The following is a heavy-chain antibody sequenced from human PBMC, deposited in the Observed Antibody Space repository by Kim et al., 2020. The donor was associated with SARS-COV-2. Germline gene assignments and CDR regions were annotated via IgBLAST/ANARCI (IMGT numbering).Heavy chain of an antibody. CDR1: GFTFSSYA. Sequence: GGSLRLSCAASGFTFSSYAMHWVRQAPGKGLEWVVVISYDGSNKYYADSVKGRFTISRDNSKNTLYLQMNSLRAEDTAVYYCARDRGSSSWYSFDYYYYGMDVWGQGTTVTVSS. CDR3: ARDRGSSSWYSFDYYYYGMDV. D-gene: IGHD6-13*01. CDR2: ISYDGSNK. J-gene: IGHJ6*02. V-gene: IGHV3-30*04.